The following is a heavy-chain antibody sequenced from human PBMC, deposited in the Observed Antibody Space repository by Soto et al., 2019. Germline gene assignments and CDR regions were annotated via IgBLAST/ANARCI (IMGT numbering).Heavy chain of an antibody. D-gene: IGHD3-10*01. Sequence: PGGSLRLSCAPSGFTFSNYWMHWVRQAPGEGLVWVSRINSDGSTTNYADSVKGRFTVSRDNAKNTLYLQMNSLRAEETAIYYCARGGLHAYYKDNWGQGTLVTVSS. CDR1: GFTFSNYW. J-gene: IGHJ4*02. CDR2: INSDGSTT. CDR3: ARGGLHAYYKDN. V-gene: IGHV3-74*01.